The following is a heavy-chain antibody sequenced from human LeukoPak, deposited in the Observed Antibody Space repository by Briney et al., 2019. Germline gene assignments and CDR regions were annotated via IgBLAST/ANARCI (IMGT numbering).Heavy chain of an antibody. Sequence: GGSLRLSRAASGFTFSSYAMSWVRQAPGKGLEWVSAISGSGGSTYYADSVKGRFTISRDNSKNTLYLQMNSLRAEDTAVYYCAKDRRRIQLPSGDYWGQGTLVTVSS. J-gene: IGHJ4*02. CDR3: AKDRRRIQLPSGDY. V-gene: IGHV3-23*01. CDR2: ISGSGGST. CDR1: GFTFSSYA. D-gene: IGHD5-18*01.